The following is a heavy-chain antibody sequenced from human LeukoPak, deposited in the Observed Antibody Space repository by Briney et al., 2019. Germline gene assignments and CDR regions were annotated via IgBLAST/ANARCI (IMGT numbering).Heavy chain of an antibody. Sequence: WVRQPPGKGLEWIGSIYYSGSTYYNPSLKSRVTISVDTSKNQFSLKLSSVTAADTAVYYCAGQDTIFGVVSWGQGTLVTVSS. D-gene: IGHD3-3*01. V-gene: IGHV4-39*01. J-gene: IGHJ4*02. CDR2: IYYSGST. CDR3: AGQDTIFGVVS.